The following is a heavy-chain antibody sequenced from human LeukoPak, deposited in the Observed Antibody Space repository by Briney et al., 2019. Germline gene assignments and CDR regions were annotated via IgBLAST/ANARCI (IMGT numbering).Heavy chain of an antibody. V-gene: IGHV3-33*01. CDR1: GFTFSSYG. Sequence: PGGSLRLSCAASGFTFSSYGMHWVRQAPGKGLEWVAVIWYGGSNKYYADSVKGRFTISRDNSKNTLYLQMNSLRAEDTAVYYCARDIRGYCSSTSCDRFDYWGQGTLVTVSS. J-gene: IGHJ4*02. CDR2: IWYGGSNK. CDR3: ARDIRGYCSSTSCDRFDY. D-gene: IGHD2-2*01.